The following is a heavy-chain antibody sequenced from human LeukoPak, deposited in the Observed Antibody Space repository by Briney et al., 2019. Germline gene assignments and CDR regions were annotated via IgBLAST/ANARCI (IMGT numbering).Heavy chain of an antibody. Sequence: ASEKVSCKASGYTFTNYHMNWVRQAPGQGLERMGIINPSGGSTTNAQKFQGRVIMTRDMSTSTVYMELSSLRSDDTAVYYCARGGYCSGGSCSRTYYYYMDVWGKGTTVTVSS. CDR3: ARGGYCSGGSCSRTYYYYMDV. CDR2: INPSGGST. V-gene: IGHV1-46*01. CDR1: GYTFTNYH. D-gene: IGHD2-15*01. J-gene: IGHJ6*03.